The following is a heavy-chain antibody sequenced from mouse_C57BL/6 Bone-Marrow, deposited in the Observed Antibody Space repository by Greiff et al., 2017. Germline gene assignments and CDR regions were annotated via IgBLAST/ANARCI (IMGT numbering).Heavy chain of an antibody. CDR3: ARSGPLGRSFDY. J-gene: IGHJ2*01. CDR2: IYPTSGRT. Sequence: QVQLQQSGAELVKPGASVKMSCKASGYTFTSYWITWVKQRPGQGLEWIGDIYPTSGRTNYNEKFKSKAILTVDTSSNTAYIQLSSLTSEDSAVFYGARSGPLGRSFDYWGQGTTLIVSS. V-gene: IGHV1-55*01. D-gene: IGHD4-1*01. CDR1: GYTFTSYW.